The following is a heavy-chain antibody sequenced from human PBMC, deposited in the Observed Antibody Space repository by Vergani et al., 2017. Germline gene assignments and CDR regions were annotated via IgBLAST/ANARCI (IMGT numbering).Heavy chain of an antibody. CDR2: ISGSGGST. Sequence: EVQLLESGGDLVQPGGSLRLSCAASGLTFNHYAMNWVRQAPGQGLEWVSGISGSGGSTYYAGSVKGRFTISRDSSKNTLYLQMNSLSAGDTAVYYCAKAKPRNSGYDYLYYYHSMDVWGQGTTVTVSS. J-gene: IGHJ6*02. V-gene: IGHV3-23*01. CDR3: AKAKPRNSGYDYLYYYHSMDV. D-gene: IGHD5-12*01. CDR1: GLTFNHYA.